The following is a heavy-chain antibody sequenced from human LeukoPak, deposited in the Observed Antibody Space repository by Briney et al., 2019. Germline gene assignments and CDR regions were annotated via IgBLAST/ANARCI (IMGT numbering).Heavy chain of an antibody. Sequence: SETLSLTCTVSGGSISSYYWSWIRQPPGKGPEWIGYIYYSGSTDYNPSLKSRVTISVDTSKNQFSLKLSSVTAADTAVYYCARSSRRASFDYWGQGTLVTVSS. V-gene: IGHV4-59*08. J-gene: IGHJ4*02. CDR3: ARSSRRASFDY. CDR1: GGSISSYY. CDR2: IYYSGST.